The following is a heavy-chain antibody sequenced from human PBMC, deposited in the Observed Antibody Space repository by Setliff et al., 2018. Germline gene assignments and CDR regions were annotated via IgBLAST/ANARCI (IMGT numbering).Heavy chain of an antibody. V-gene: IGHV1-24*01. CDR2: FDPEDGET. CDR1: GYTLTELS. J-gene: IGHJ3*02. D-gene: IGHD6-13*01. Sequence: ASVKVSCKVSGYTLTELSRHWVRQAPGKGLEWMGGFDPEDGETIYAQKFQGRVTMTEDTSTDTAYMELSSLRSEDTAVYYCATNAGRSSSWYPRQPGEGHAFDIWGQGTMVTVSS. CDR3: ATNAGRSSSWYPRQPGEGHAFDI.